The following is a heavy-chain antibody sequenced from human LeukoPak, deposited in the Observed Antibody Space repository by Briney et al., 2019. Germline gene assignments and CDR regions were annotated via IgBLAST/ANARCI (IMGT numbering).Heavy chain of an antibody. D-gene: IGHD2-2*02. CDR3: AKADSTTWYNNYVDG. J-gene: IGHJ4*02. V-gene: IGHV3-23*01. Sequence: GGSLRLSCAAFGFSFSSYAMTWVRQAPGKGLEWVSALSVSGGNTYYADPVKGRFTISRANSKNTLYLQMNSLRAEDTAVYYCAKADSTTWYNNYVDGWGQGALVTVSS. CDR1: GFSFSSYA. CDR2: LSVSGGNT.